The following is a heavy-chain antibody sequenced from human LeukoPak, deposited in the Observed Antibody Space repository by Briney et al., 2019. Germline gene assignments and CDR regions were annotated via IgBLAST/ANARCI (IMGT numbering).Heavy chain of an antibody. D-gene: IGHD6-13*01. CDR3: ARVIAAAEPTFDY. Sequence: SETLSLTCTVSGGSISSYYWGWIRQPPGKGLEWIGYISYSGSTNYNPSLKSRVIISVDTSKNQFSLKLSSVTAADTAVHYCARVIAAAEPTFDYWGQGTLVTVSS. J-gene: IGHJ4*02. CDR1: GGSISSYY. V-gene: IGHV4-59*01. CDR2: ISYSGST.